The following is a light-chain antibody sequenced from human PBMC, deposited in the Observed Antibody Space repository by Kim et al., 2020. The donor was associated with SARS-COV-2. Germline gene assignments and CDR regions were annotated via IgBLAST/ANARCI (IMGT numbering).Light chain of an antibody. CDR2: GAS. Sequence: EIVLTQSPGTLSLSPGERATLSCRASQSVSSSYLAWYQQKAGQAPRLLIYGASSRATGIPDRFSGSGSGTDFTLTISRLEPEDFAVYYCQQYDSSPITFGQGTRLVIK. J-gene: IGKJ5*01. CDR1: QSVSSSY. CDR3: QQYDSSPIT. V-gene: IGKV3-20*01.